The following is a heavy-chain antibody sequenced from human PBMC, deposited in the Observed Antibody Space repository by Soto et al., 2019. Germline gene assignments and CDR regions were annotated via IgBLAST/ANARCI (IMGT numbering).Heavy chain of an antibody. CDR1: GFTFSSYG. J-gene: IGHJ5*02. V-gene: IGHV3-33*01. CDR3: TRERWFGESNWFDP. Sequence: QVQLVESGGGVVQPGRSLRLSCAASGFTFSSYGMHWVRQAPGKGLEWVAVIWYDGSNKYYADSVKGRFTISRDNSKNTLYLQMNSRRAEDTAVYYCTRERWFGESNWFDPWGQGTLVTVSS. D-gene: IGHD3-10*01. CDR2: IWYDGSNK.